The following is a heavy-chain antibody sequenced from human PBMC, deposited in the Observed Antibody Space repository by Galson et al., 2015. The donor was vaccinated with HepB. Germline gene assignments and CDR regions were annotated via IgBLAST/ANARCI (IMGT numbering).Heavy chain of an antibody. J-gene: IGHJ4*02. CDR2: MSYDGSMK. CDR1: GFTFSQYA. CDR3: ARRYSSGFFPDC. D-gene: IGHD6-19*01. Sequence: SLRLSCAASGFTFSQYAMHWLRQAPDKGPEWVAMMSYDGSMKEYADSVQGRFTISRDDFRNTLYLQMHSLTPEDTAIYYCARRYSSGFFPDCWGQGTLVSVSS. V-gene: IGHV3-30*04.